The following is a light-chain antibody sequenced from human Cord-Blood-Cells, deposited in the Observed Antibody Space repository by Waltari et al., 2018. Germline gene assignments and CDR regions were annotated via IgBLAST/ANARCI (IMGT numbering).Light chain of an antibody. J-gene: IGKJ2*01. CDR1: QSVSSSY. CDR2: GAS. V-gene: IGKV3-20*01. Sequence: ELVFTQSPGTLSLSPWERPTLSCRASQSVSSSYLAWYQQKPGQAPRLLIYGASSRATGIPDRFSGSGSGTDFTLTISRLEPEDCAVYYCQQYGSSPYTFGQGTKLEIK. CDR3: QQYGSSPYT.